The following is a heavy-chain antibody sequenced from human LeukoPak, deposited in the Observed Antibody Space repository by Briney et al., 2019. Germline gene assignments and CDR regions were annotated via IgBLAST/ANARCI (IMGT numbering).Heavy chain of an antibody. CDR3: AKDVTVWGLTVAAFDY. CDR1: GFTFSSYA. V-gene: IGHV3-23*01. J-gene: IGHJ4*02. CDR2: ISGSGGST. D-gene: IGHD3-16*01. Sequence: GGSLRLSCAASGFTFSSYAMSWVRQAPGKGLEWVSAISGSGGSTYYADSVKGRFTISRDNFKNTLYLQMNSLRAEDTDVHYCAKDVTVWGLTVAAFDYWGQGTLVTVSS.